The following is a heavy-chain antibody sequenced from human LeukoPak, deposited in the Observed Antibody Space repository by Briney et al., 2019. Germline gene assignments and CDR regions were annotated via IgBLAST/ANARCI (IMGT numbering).Heavy chain of an antibody. D-gene: IGHD4-17*01. CDR1: GFDFSNYD. J-gene: IGHJ4*03. CDR3: ARDLDDYGDPGDY. CDR2: ISTSGSIV. Sequence: GGSLRLSCAASGFDFSNYDMNWVRQVPGKGLEWVSHISTSGSIVYSADSVKGRFSISRDNAKNSLSLQMNSLRAEDTAVYYCARDLDDYGDPGDYWGQGTTVTVSS. V-gene: IGHV3-48*03.